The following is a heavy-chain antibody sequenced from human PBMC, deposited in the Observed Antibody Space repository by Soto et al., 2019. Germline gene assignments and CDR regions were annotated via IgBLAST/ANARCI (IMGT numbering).Heavy chain of an antibody. D-gene: IGHD3-10*01. Sequence: QVQLQESGPGLVKPSQTLSLTCTVSGGSISSGGYYWSWIRQHPGKGLEWIGYIYYSGSTYYNPSLTSRVTLSVDTSKNQFSLKLSSVTAADTAVYYCAREGEFGELYSGWFDPWGQGTLVTVSS. V-gene: IGHV4-31*03. CDR2: IYYSGST. J-gene: IGHJ5*02. CDR1: GGSISSGGYY. CDR3: AREGEFGELYSGWFDP.